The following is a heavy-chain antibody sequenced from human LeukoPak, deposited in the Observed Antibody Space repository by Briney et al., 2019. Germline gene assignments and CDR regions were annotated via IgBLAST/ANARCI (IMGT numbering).Heavy chain of an antibody. CDR3: AREDGYCSGGNCYSYFDS. D-gene: IGHD2-15*01. J-gene: IGHJ4*02. V-gene: IGHV3-30*04. Sequence: GGSLRLSCAASGFTFSSYAMHWVRQAPGKGLEWVAVISYDGSNKYYADSVKGRFTISRDNSKNTLYLQMNSLRAEDTAVYFCAREDGYCSGGNCYSYFDSWGQGTLVTVSS. CDR1: GFTFSSYA. CDR2: ISYDGSNK.